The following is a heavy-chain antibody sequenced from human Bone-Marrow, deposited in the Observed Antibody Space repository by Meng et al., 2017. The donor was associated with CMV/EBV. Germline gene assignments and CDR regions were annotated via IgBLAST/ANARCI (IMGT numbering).Heavy chain of an antibody. D-gene: IGHD3-16*01. CDR3: ARGGGGWFDP. V-gene: IGHV3-30-3*01. Sequence: GESLKISCAASGFTFSHHRIHWVRQTPGKGLEWVAVIPYDGINKYYADSVKGRFTISSDNSKSTVFLQMNSLRAEDTAVYYCARGGGGWFDPWGQGTLVTVSS. CDR2: IPYDGINK. CDR1: GFTFSHHR. J-gene: IGHJ5*02.